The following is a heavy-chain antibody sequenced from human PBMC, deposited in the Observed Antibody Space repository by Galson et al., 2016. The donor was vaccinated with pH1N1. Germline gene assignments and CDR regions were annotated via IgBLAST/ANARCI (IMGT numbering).Heavy chain of an antibody. Sequence: SLRLSCAASGFTFNKYAMTWVRQAPGKGLEWLAVISYHGENIHYADSVKGRFTISRDNPKNTLLLQMSRLRSQETAVYYCAKGASAAATLDYWGRGTLLTVSS. CDR3: AKGASAAATLDY. J-gene: IGHJ4*02. CDR1: GFTFNKYA. V-gene: IGHV3-30*18. CDR2: ISYHGENI. D-gene: IGHD6-13*01.